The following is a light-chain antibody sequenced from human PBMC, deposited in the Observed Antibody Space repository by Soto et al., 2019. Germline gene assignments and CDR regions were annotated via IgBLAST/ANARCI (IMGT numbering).Light chain of an antibody. CDR2: TNN. Sequence: QAVVTQPPSASGTPGQRVSISCSGRSSNIGSNYVYWYQQLPGTAPKLLMYTNNQRPSGVPDRFSGCKSGTSASLAISGLRSEDEADYYCATWDDSLSAWVFGGGTKLTVL. V-gene: IGLV1-47*02. J-gene: IGLJ3*02. CDR1: SSNIGSNY. CDR3: ATWDDSLSAWV.